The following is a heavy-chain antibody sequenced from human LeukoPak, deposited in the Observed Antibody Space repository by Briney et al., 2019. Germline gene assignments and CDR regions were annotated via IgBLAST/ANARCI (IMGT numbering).Heavy chain of an antibody. CDR3: VKGRCSGSSCYGGDY. CDR2: ISGSGCST. D-gene: IGHD2-2*01. Sequence: PGGSLRLSCAASGFTFSSYSMSWVRQAPGKGLEWVSGISGSGCSTYYADSVKGRFTISRDNSKNTLYLQMSSLRAEDTAVYYCVKGRCSGSSCYGGDYWGQGTLVTVSS. CDR1: GFTFSSYS. J-gene: IGHJ4*02. V-gene: IGHV3-23*01.